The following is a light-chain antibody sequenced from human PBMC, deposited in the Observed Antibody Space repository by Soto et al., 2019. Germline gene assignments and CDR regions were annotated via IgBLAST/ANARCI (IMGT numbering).Light chain of an antibody. CDR3: AAWDDSLNGVV. Sequence: QSVLTQPPSASGTPGQRVTISCSGSSSNIGSNTVNWYQQLPGTAPKLLSYSNNQRPSGVPDRFSGSKSCSSASLATSGLQSEDEADDYCAAWDDSLNGVVFGGGTKLTVL. J-gene: IGLJ2*01. CDR2: SNN. CDR1: SSNIGSNT. V-gene: IGLV1-44*01.